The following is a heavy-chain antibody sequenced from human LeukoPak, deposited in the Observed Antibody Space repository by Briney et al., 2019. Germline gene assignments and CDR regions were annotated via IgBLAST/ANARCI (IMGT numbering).Heavy chain of an antibody. D-gene: IGHD4-17*01. V-gene: IGHV3-74*01. Sequence: PGGSLRLSCAASGFTFSSYWMHWARQAPGKGLVWVSRINSDGSSTTYADSVKGRFTISGDNAKNTLYLQMNSLRAEDTAVYYCARWETTVTTLDYWGQGTLVTVSS. CDR2: INSDGSST. J-gene: IGHJ4*02. CDR1: GFTFSSYW. CDR3: ARWETTVTTLDY.